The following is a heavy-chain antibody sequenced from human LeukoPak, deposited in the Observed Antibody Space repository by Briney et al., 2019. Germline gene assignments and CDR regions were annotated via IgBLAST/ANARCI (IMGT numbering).Heavy chain of an antibody. V-gene: IGHV3-30*02. CDR3: AKEDSSSFRDWFDP. Sequence: GGSLRLSCAASGFTFNNYGMHWVRQAPGKGLEWVAFIRYDGSNKYYADSVKGRFTISRDNSKNTLYLQMNSLRAEDTAVYYCAKEDSSSFRDWFDPWGQGTLVTVSS. CDR1: GFTFNNYG. D-gene: IGHD6-13*01. J-gene: IGHJ5*02. CDR2: IRYDGSNK.